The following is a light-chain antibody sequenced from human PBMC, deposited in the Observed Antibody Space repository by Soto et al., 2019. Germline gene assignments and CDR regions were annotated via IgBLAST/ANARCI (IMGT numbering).Light chain of an antibody. V-gene: IGKV3-15*01. Sequence: EIMMTQSPATLSVSPGERATLSCRASQSVSSSLAWYQQKPGQAPRLLIYGASTRATGIPARFSGSWSGTDFTLTISSLLSEDFAVYYCQQYNNWPLTFGQGTKVEIK. CDR2: GAS. J-gene: IGKJ1*01. CDR3: QQYNNWPLT. CDR1: QSVSSS.